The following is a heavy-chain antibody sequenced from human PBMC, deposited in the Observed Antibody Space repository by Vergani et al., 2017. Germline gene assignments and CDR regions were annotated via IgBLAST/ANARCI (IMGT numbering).Heavy chain of an antibody. CDR1: GGSFSGYY. Sequence: QVQLQQWGAGLLKPSETLSLTCAVYGGSFSGYYWSWIRQPPGKGLEWIGEINHSGSTNYNPSLKSRVTISVDTSKNQFSLKLSSVTAADTAVYYCARGMYYHYYYMDVWGKGTTVTVSS. J-gene: IGHJ6*03. CDR2: INHSGST. CDR3: ARGMYYHYYYMDV. V-gene: IGHV4-34*01.